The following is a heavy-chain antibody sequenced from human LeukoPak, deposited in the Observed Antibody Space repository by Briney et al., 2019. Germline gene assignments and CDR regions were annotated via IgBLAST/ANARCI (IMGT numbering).Heavy chain of an antibody. D-gene: IGHD1-26*01. CDR1: GFTFSNYG. CDR2: IWYDGSNK. Sequence: GGSLRLSCAASGFTFSNYGMHWVRQAPGKGLEWVAVIWYDGSNKYYADSVKGRFTISRDNSKNTLYLQMNSLRAEDTAVYYCAGSIVTDDSGYFDNWGQGTLVTVSS. CDR3: AGSIVTDDSGYFDN. J-gene: IGHJ4*02. V-gene: IGHV3-33*01.